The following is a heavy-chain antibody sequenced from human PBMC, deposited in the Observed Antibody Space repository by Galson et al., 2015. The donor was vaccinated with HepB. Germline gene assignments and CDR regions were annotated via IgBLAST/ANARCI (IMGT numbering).Heavy chain of an antibody. J-gene: IGHJ4*02. Sequence: SLRLSCAASGFRFNNYAMSWVRRAPGKGLEWVSGMSGSGGSTYYVDSVKGRFTISRDNPKNTLWLQMNSLRVEDTAVYYCAKNPYYASNGYYSFDYWGRGTLVTVSS. CDR3: AKNPYYASNGYYSFDY. CDR1: GFRFNNYA. V-gene: IGHV3-23*01. D-gene: IGHD3-22*01. CDR2: MSGSGGST.